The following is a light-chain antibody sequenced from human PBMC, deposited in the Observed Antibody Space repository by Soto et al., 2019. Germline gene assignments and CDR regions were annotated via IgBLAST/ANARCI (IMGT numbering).Light chain of an antibody. Sequence: QSVLTQPASVSGSPGQSITICCTGSSSDVGGYNYVSWYQQHPGKAPKLMIFHFNIRPSGTSDRFSGSKSGNTASLTISGLQAEDEADYYCSSYTSSSTFVFGTGTKVTVL. J-gene: IGLJ1*01. CDR1: SSDVGGYNY. CDR3: SSYTSSSTFV. V-gene: IGLV2-14*01. CDR2: HFN.